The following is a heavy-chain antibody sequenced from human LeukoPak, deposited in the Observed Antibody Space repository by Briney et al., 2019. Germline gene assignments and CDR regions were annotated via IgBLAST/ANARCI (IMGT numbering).Heavy chain of an antibody. CDR2: INPNSGGT. CDR3: AREFVVRGTEGPFDP. J-gene: IGHJ5*02. Sequence: EASVKVSCKASGYTFTGYYMHWVRQAPGQGLEWMGWINPNSGGTNYAQKFQGRVTMTRDTSISTAYMELSRLRSDDTAVYYCAREFVVRGTEGPFDPWGQGTLVTVSS. D-gene: IGHD2-21*01. CDR1: GYTFTGYY. V-gene: IGHV1-2*02.